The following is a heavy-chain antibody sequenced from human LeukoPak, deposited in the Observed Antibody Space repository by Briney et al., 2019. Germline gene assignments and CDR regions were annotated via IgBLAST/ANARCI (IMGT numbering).Heavy chain of an antibody. Sequence: GGSLRLSCAASGFTFSSYGMHWVRQAPGKGLEWVAVIWYDGSNKYYADSVKGRFTVSRDNSKNTLYLQMNSLRAEDTAVYYCARGVDGYNPNTFDYWGQGTLVTVSS. CDR3: ARGVDGYNPNTFDY. V-gene: IGHV3-33*01. J-gene: IGHJ4*02. CDR2: IWYDGSNK. D-gene: IGHD5-24*01. CDR1: GFTFSSYG.